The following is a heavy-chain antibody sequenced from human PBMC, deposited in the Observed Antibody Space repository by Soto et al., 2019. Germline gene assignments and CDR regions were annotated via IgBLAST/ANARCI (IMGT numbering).Heavy chain of an antibody. J-gene: IGHJ6*02. CDR2: ISYDGSNK. D-gene: IGHD6-6*01. CDR3: AKDRGSSRTILNYYYYGMDV. CDR1: GFTFSSYG. Sequence: GGSLRLSCAASGFTFSSYGMHWVRQAPGKGLEWVAVISYDGSNKYYADSVKGRFTISRDNSKNTLYLQMNSLRAEGTAVYYCAKDRGSSRTILNYYYYGMDVWGQGTTVTVSS. V-gene: IGHV3-30*18.